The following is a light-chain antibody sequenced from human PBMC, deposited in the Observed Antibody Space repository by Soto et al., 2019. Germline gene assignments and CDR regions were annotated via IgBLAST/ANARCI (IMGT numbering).Light chain of an antibody. Sequence: EILMTQSPATLSVSPGERVTFSCRASQSVSYYLSRYQQKPGQAPRLLIYGASTRATGIPARFSGSGSGTDFTLTISRLEPEDFAVYYCQQYGNSPITFGQGTRLEI. J-gene: IGKJ5*01. CDR2: GAS. V-gene: IGKV3-15*01. CDR1: QSVSYY. CDR3: QQYGNSPIT.